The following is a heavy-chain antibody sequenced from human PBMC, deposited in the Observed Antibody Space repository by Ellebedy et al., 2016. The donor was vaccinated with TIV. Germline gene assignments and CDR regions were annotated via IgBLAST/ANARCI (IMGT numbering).Heavy chain of an antibody. J-gene: IGHJ6*03. CDR3: ARDLYDSSGYSKDD. Sequence: MPSETLSLTCTVSGGSISSSRYYWGWIRQPPGKGLEWIGSFYYSGSTYYNPSLKSRVTISADTSKNQFSLKLSSVTAADTAVYYCARDLYDSSGYSKDDWGTGTTVTVSS. V-gene: IGHV4-39*07. D-gene: IGHD3-22*01. CDR2: FYYSGST. CDR1: GGSISSSRYY.